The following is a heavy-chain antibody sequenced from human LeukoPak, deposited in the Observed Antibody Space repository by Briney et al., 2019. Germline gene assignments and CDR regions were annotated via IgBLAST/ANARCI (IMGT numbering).Heavy chain of an antibody. Sequence: GGSLRLSCAASGFTFSSYWMSWVRQAPGKGLEWVANIKQDGSEKYYVDSVKGRFTISRDNAKNSLYLQMNSLRAEDTAVYYCARGLMPPKHASPNYYYYGMDVWGQGTTVTVSS. D-gene: IGHD2-2*01. CDR2: IKQDGSEK. CDR3: ARGLMPPKHASPNYYYYGMDV. V-gene: IGHV3-7*03. CDR1: GFTFSSYW. J-gene: IGHJ6*02.